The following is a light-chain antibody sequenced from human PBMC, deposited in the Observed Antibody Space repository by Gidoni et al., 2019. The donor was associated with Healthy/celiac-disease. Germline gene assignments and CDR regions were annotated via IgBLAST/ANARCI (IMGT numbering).Light chain of an antibody. CDR2: EEN. Sequence: NFMLTQPHSVSDSPGKPVTISCTGSSGRIASNYVQWYQQRPGSAPTTVIYEENQRPSGVPDRFSGSIDSSSNSASLTISGLKTEDEADYYCQSYDSSNPYVVFGGGTKLTVL. V-gene: IGLV6-57*02. J-gene: IGLJ2*01. CDR1: SGRIASNY. CDR3: QSYDSSNPYVV.